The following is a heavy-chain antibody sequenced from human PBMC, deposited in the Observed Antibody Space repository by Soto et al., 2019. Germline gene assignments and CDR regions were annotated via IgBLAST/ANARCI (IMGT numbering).Heavy chain of an antibody. CDR3: ARNSYEYGDPLDY. CDR2: IYYSGST. Sequence: SETLSLTCTVSGGSISSYYWSWIRQPPGKGLEWIGYIYYSGSTNYNPSLKSRVTISVDTSKNQFSLKLSSVTAADTAVYYCARNSYEYGDPLDYWGPGNLVTVSS. D-gene: IGHD4-17*01. V-gene: IGHV4-59*08. CDR1: GGSISSYY. J-gene: IGHJ4*02.